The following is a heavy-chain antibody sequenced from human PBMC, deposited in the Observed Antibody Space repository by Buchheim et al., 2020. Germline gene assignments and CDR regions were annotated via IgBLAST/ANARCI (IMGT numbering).Heavy chain of an antibody. CDR3: ARLLRDFWSGYGSYFDY. CDR2: IYYSGST. D-gene: IGHD3-3*01. V-gene: IGHV4-59*01. CDR1: GGSISSYY. J-gene: IGHJ4*02. Sequence: QVQLQESGPGLVKPSETLSLTCTVSGGSISSYYWSWIRQPPGKGLEWIGYIYYSGSTNYNPSLKSRVTISVDTSKNQFSLKLSSVTAADTAVYYCARLLRDFWSGYGSYFDYWGQGTL.